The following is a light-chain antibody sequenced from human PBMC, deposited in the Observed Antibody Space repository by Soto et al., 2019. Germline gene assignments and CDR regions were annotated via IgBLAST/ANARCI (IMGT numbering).Light chain of an antibody. J-gene: IGKJ5*01. V-gene: IGKV1-5*03. CDR3: QQYNSYIT. CDR1: RGISSW. Sequence: DIQMTQSPSTLSASVGDRVTITCRASRGISSWLAWYQQKPGEAPKLLIYKASSLQSGVPSRFSGSGSGTEFTLTISSLQPDDFATYYCQQYNSYITFGQGTRLEIK. CDR2: KAS.